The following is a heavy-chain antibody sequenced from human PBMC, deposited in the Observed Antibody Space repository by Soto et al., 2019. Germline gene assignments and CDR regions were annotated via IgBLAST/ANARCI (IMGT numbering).Heavy chain of an antibody. V-gene: IGHV1-2*02. CDR2: IKSNSGGA. CDR3: ARDVTVKSVDPPLVDF. J-gene: IGHJ4*02. Sequence: QVQMVQSGAEMKKPGASVRVSCEASGSTFSDYHIHWVRQAPGEGLEWMGWIKSNSGGANYAQKFQGRVTITRDTSINAAYMELSRLISDGTAVYYCARDVTVKSVDPPLVDFWGQGTLVTFSP. D-gene: IGHD3-22*01. CDR1: GSTFSDYH.